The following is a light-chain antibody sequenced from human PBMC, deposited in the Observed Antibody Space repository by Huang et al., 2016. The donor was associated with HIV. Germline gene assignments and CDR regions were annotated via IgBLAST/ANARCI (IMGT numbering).Light chain of an antibody. CDR2: WAS. CDR3: QQYYHNPLT. Sequence: DIVMTQSPDSLTVSLGERATINCRSSQSLFFSSNKRSYLAWYQKKPGQPPKLVLSWASARESGVPDRVSGSGSETHFTLTINSLQAEDVAVYYCQQYYHNPLTFGGGTKVEI. CDR1: QSLFFSSNKRSY. V-gene: IGKV4-1*01. J-gene: IGKJ4*01.